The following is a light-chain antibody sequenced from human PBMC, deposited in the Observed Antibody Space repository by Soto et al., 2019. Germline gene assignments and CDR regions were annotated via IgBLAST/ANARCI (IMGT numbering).Light chain of an antibody. J-gene: IGKJ1*01. CDR2: DAS. V-gene: IGKV1-5*01. CDR3: QQYNSYPWT. CDR1: QSISSW. Sequence: DIQMTQSPSTLSASVGDRVIITCRASQSISSWLAWYQQKPGKAPKLLIYDASSLESGVPSRFSGSGSGTEFTLTISSLQPDDFATYYCQQYNSYPWTVGQGTKVDIK.